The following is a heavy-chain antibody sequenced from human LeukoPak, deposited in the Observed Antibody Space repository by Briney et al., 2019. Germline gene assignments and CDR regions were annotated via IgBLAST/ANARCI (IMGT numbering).Heavy chain of an antibody. CDR3: AKDRYYYDSSGYPEYFQH. Sequence: GGSLRLSCAASGFTFSSYGMHWVRQAPGKGLEWVAFIRYDGGNKYYADSVKGRFTISRDNSKNTLYLQMNSLRAEDTAVYYCAKDRYYYDSSGYPEYFQHWGQGTLVTVSS. J-gene: IGHJ1*01. CDR1: GFTFSSYG. CDR2: IRYDGGNK. V-gene: IGHV3-30*02. D-gene: IGHD3-22*01.